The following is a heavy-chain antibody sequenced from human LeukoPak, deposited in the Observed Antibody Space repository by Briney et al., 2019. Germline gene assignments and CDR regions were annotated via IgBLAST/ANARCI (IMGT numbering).Heavy chain of an antibody. CDR1: GFTVSSNY. D-gene: IGHD3-22*01. J-gene: IGHJ4*02. CDR2: IYRGGST. Sequence: GGSLRLSCAASGFTVSSNYMSWVRQAPGKGLEWVSVIYRGGSTYYADYVKGRFTISRDNSKNTLSLQMNSLSAEDTAVYYCARDHYDSRGYYHDYWGQGTLLTVSS. V-gene: IGHV3-53*01. CDR3: ARDHYDSRGYYHDY.